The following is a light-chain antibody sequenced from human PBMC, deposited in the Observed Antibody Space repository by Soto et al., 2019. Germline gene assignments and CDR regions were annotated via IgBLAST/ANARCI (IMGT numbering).Light chain of an antibody. CDR3: SSYTRSSTWV. CDR1: SSDVGGYNY. CDR2: EVS. J-gene: IGLJ3*02. Sequence: QSALTQPASLSGSPGQSITISCTGTSSDVGGYNYVSWFQQHPGKAPKLMIYEVSNRPSGVSNRFSGSKSANTASLTISGIQAEDEAEYYCSSYTRSSTWVFGGGTKLTV. V-gene: IGLV2-14*01.